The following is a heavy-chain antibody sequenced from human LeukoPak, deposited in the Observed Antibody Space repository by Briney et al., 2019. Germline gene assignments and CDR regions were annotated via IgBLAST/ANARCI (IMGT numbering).Heavy chain of an antibody. CDR3: AKLGLDLVAGPWLVGGIAFDI. J-gene: IGHJ3*02. CDR2: ISPSGDIT. Sequence: GGSLRLSCAASGFIFSSHGMNWVRQAPGKGLEWVSGISPSGDITYYADSVKGRFTISRDNSKNTLYLQMNSLRAKDTAVYYCAKLGLDLVAGPWLVGGIAFDIWGQGTMVTVSS. V-gene: IGHV3-23*01. D-gene: IGHD6-19*01. CDR1: GFIFSSHG.